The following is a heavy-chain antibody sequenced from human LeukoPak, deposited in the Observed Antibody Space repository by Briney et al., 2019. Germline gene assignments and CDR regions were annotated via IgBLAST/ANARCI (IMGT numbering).Heavy chain of an antibody. Sequence: GGSLRLSCAASGFTFSSFAMSWVRQAPGKGLEWVSAISGTSGRTYYAGSVKGRFTISRDNAKKSLFLQMNSLRAEDTALYYCARATTYDILTGYSDYWGQGTLVTVSS. V-gene: IGHV3-23*01. CDR3: ARATTYDILTGYSDY. CDR1: GFTFSSFA. D-gene: IGHD3-9*01. CDR2: ISGTSGRT. J-gene: IGHJ4*02.